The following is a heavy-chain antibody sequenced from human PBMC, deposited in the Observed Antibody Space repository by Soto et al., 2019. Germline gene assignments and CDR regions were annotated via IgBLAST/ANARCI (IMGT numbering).Heavy chain of an antibody. CDR3: ARDYGYCSSPTCHFDY. CDR2: ISYVGSNK. CDR1: GFTFSSYS. Sequence: LRLSCAASGFTFSSYSMHWVRQAPGKGLEWVAVISYVGSNKYYADFVKGRFTISRDNPKNTVFLQMNSLRPEDTAVYYCARDYGYCSSPTCHFDYWGQGTLVTVSS. J-gene: IGHJ4*02. D-gene: IGHD2-2*01. V-gene: IGHV3-30-3*01.